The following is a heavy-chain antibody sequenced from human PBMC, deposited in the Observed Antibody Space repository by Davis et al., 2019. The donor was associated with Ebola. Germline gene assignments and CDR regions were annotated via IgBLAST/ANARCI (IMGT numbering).Heavy chain of an antibody. CDR3: AREGIVRIMRYFDL. CDR2: ISSSSSTI. V-gene: IGHV3-21*04. Sequence: PGGSLRLSCAASGFTFSSYSMNWVRQAPGKGLEWVSSISSSSSTIYYADSVKGRFTISRDNAKNSLYLQMNSLRAEDTAVYYCAREGIVRIMRYFDLWGRGTLVTVSS. CDR1: GFTFSSYS. D-gene: IGHD3-16*02. J-gene: IGHJ2*01.